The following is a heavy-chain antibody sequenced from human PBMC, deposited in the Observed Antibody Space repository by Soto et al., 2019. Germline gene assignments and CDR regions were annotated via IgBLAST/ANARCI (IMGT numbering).Heavy chain of an antibody. CDR2: IYYSGST. V-gene: IGHV4-59*01. D-gene: IGHD3-22*01. CDR1: GGSISSYY. Sequence: ASETLSLTCTVSGGSISSYYWSWIRQPPGKGLEWIGYIYYSGSTNYNPSLKSRVTISVDTSKNQFSLKLSSVTAADTAVYYCAGQRAYYYDSSGYPLPPGYWGQGTLVTVSS. CDR3: AGQRAYYYDSSGYPLPPGY. J-gene: IGHJ4*02.